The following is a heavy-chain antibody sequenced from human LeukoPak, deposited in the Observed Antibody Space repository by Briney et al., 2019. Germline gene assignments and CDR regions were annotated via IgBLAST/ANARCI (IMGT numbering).Heavy chain of an antibody. CDR3: ARGRDYHLFRDRYGSGSYYFDY. V-gene: IGHV1-2*02. CDR1: GYTFTGYY. CDR2: INPNSGGT. Sequence: ASVTVSCKASGYTFTGYYMHWVRQAPGQGLEWMGWINPNSGGTNYAQKFQGRVTMTRDTSISTAYMELSRLRSDDTAVYYCARGRDYHLFRDRYGSGSYYFDYWGQGTLVTVSA. D-gene: IGHD3-10*01. J-gene: IGHJ4*02.